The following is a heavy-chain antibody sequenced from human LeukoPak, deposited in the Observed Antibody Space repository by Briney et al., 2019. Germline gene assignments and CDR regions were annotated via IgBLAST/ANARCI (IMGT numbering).Heavy chain of an antibody. V-gene: IGHV3-23*01. D-gene: IGHD3-22*01. CDR3: AREWRDTMISRPIDY. J-gene: IGHJ4*02. Sequence: GGSLRLSCAASGFTFSSYAMSWVRQAPGKGLEWVSAISGSGGSTYYADSVKGRFTISRDNSKNSLYLQMNSLRAEDTAVYYCAREWRDTMISRPIDYWGQGTLVTVSS. CDR2: ISGSGGST. CDR1: GFTFSSYA.